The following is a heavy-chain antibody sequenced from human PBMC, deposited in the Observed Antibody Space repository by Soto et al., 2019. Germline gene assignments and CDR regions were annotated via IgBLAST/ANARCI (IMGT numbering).Heavy chain of an antibody. CDR2: ISSSSSDK. CDR3: AKDKRDSSSGLV. CDR1: GFTFRCYT. Sequence: GGSLRLSCAASGFTFRCYTMNWVRQAPGKGLEWVPSISSSSSDKNYADSVKGRFTISRDNAKNSLYLQMSSLRAEDTAVYYCAKDKRDSSSGLVWGQGTMVTVSS. V-gene: IGHV3-21*01. J-gene: IGHJ3*01. D-gene: IGHD6-6*01.